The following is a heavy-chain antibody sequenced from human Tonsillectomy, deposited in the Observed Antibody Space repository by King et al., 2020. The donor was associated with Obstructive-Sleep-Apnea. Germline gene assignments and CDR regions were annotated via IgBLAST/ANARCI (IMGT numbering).Heavy chain of an antibody. CDR1: GGSISRGTYY. D-gene: IGHD6-19*01. Sequence: QLQESGPGLVKPSETLSLTCTVSGGSISRGTYYWGWIRQPPGKSLEWIGAIHYTGSTYYSPSLKSRVTISADTSKKHFSLRLSSVTAADTAVYYCARCNGWYQYAMDVWGQGTTVTVSS. V-gene: IGHV4-39*07. CDR2: IHYTGST. J-gene: IGHJ6*02. CDR3: ARCNGWYQYAMDV.